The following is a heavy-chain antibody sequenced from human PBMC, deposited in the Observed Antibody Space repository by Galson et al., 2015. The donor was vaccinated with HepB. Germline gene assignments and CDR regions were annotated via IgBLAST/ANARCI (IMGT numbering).Heavy chain of an antibody. Sequence: SVKVSCKASGGTFSSYAISWVRQAPGQGLEWMGGIIPIFGTANYAQKFQGRVTITADESTSTAYMELSSLRSEDTAVYYCASVDTAMEYYFDYWGQGTLVTVSS. D-gene: IGHD5-18*01. CDR1: GGTFSSYA. CDR2: IIPIFGTA. V-gene: IGHV1-69*13. CDR3: ASVDTAMEYYFDY. J-gene: IGHJ4*02.